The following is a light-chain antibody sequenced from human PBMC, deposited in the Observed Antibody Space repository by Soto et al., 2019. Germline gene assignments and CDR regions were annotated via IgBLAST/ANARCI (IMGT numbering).Light chain of an antibody. V-gene: IGKV3-11*01. CDR2: DAS. CDR1: QSVSSY. CDR3: QQRSNWPLT. J-gene: IGKJ4*01. Sequence: EIVLAQSPSTLSVSPGEGATLSCRASQSVSSYLAWYQQKPGQAPRLLIYDASNRATGIPARFSGSGSGTDFTLTISSLEPEDFAVYYCQQRSNWPLTFGGGTKVDIK.